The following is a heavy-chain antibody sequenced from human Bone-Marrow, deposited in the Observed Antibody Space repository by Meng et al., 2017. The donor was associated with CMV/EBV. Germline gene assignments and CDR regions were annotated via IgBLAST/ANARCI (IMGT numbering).Heavy chain of an antibody. J-gene: IGHJ4*02. CDR2: ITAYTGNT. CDR3: ARVGASVSEFDY. V-gene: IGHV1-18*01. Sequence: QVQLVQSGAEVKKPGASVKVSSKASGYTFTSYGISWVRQAPGKGLEWMGWITAYTGNTNYAQNLQGRVTMTTDTSTSTAYLELRSLRSDDTAVYYCARVGASVSEFDYWGQGTLVTVSS. CDR1: GYTFTSYG. D-gene: IGHD4-17*01.